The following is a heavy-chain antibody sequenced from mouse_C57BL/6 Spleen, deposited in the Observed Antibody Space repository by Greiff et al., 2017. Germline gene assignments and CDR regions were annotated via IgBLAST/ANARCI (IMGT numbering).Heavy chain of an antibody. CDR3: AREDYGSSYVGAMDD. V-gene: IGHV3-6*01. Sequence: EVKLQESGPGLVKPSQSLSLTCSVTGYSITSGYYWNWIRQFPGNKLEWMGYISYDGSNNYNPSLKNRISITRDTSKNQFFLKLNSVTTEDTATYYCAREDYGSSYVGAMDDWGQGTSVTVSS. CDR1: GYSITSGYY. J-gene: IGHJ4*01. CDR2: ISYDGSN. D-gene: IGHD1-1*01.